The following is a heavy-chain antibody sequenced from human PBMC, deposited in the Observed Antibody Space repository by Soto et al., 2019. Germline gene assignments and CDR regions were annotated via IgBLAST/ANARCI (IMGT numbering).Heavy chain of an antibody. J-gene: IGHJ4*02. D-gene: IGHD3-22*01. CDR3: ARGRISYYYDSSGYYDLGDY. V-gene: IGHV1-69*13. CDR1: GCTFSSYA. CDR2: IIPIFGTA. Sequence: SVKVSCKASGCTFSSYAISWVRQAPGQGLEWMGGIIPIFGTANYAQKFQGRVTITADESTSTAYMELSSLRSEDTAVYYCARGRISYYYDSSGYYDLGDYWGQGTLVTVSS.